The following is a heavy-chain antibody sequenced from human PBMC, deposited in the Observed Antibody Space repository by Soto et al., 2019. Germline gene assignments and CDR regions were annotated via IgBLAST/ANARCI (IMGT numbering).Heavy chain of an antibody. V-gene: IGHV6-1*01. CDR2: TYYRSKWYN. CDR1: GDSVSSNSAA. D-gene: IGHD3-16*01. J-gene: IGHJ5*02. CDR3: ARGKKRGGYNWLDP. Sequence: SQTLSLTCAISGDSVSSNSAAWNWVRQSPSRGLEWLGRTYYRSKWYNDYAVSVKSRITINPDTSKNQFSLQLNSVTPEDTAVYYCARGKKRGGYNWLDPWGQGTLVTVSS.